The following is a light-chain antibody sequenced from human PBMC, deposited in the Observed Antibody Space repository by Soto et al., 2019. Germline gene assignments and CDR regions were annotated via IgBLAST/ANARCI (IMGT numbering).Light chain of an antibody. Sequence: QSVLTQPPSASGSPGQSVTISCTGSTSDVCGYEYVSWYQQHPGKAPKLMIFEVNKRPSGVPNRFSGSKSGNTASLTVSGLQSEDEASYYCSSFAGANIWVFGGGTKLTVL. CDR3: SSFAGANIWV. CDR2: EVN. CDR1: TSDVCGYEY. V-gene: IGLV2-8*01. J-gene: IGLJ3*02.